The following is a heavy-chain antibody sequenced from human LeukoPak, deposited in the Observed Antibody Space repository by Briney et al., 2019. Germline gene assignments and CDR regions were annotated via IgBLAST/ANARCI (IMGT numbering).Heavy chain of an antibody. J-gene: IGHJ4*02. Sequence: PSETLSLTCTVSGGSISSGSYYWDWIRQPPGKGLEWIGSIYYNGSTYYNPSLKSRVTISVDTSKNQFSLKLTSVTAADTAVYYCARHWSPRGRSYFDYWGQGTLVTVSS. CDR2: IYYNGST. CDR1: GGSISSGSYY. CDR3: ARHWSPRGRSYFDY. V-gene: IGHV4-39*01.